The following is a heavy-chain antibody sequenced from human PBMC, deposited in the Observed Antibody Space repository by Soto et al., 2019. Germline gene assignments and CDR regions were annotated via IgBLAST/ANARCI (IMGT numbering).Heavy chain of an antibody. CDR2: SYYSGST. J-gene: IGHJ4*02. Sequence: QVQLQESGPGLVKPSETLSLACSVSGGSISNYYWSWIRQPPGKGLEWIGNSYYSGSTNYNPSLKSRVTISVDTSKNQFSLRLSSVTAADTAMYYCARDRFSWNFWGQGTLVTVSS. CDR3: ARDRFSWNF. CDR1: GGSISNYY. V-gene: IGHV4-59*01. D-gene: IGHD5-12*01.